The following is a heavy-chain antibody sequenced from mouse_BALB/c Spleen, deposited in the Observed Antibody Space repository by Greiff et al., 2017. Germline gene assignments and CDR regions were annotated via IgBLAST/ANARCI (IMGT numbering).Heavy chain of an antibody. CDR1: GFTFSSYA. Sequence: EVQLHQSGGGLVKSGGSLKLSCAASGFTFSSYAISWVRQSPEKRLEWVAEISSGGSYTYYPDTVTGRFTISRDNAKNTLYLEMSSLRSEDTAMYYCAGGGYDAMDYWGQGTSVTVSS. CDR3: AGGGYDAMDY. V-gene: IGHV5-9-4*01. CDR2: ISSGGSYT. J-gene: IGHJ4*01.